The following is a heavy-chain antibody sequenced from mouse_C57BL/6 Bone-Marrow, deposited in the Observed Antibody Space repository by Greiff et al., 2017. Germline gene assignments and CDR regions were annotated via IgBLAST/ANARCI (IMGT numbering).Heavy chain of an antibody. D-gene: IGHD1-1*01. J-gene: IGHJ1*03. Sequence: QVHVKQSGAELARPGASVKMSCKASGYTFTSYTMHWVKQRPGQGLEWIGYINPSSGYTKYNQKFKDKATLTADKSSSTAYMQLSSLTSEDSAVYYCAKPTVVARYFDVWGTGTTVTVSS. CDR1: GYTFTSYT. V-gene: IGHV1-4*01. CDR3: AKPTVVARYFDV. CDR2: INPSSGYT.